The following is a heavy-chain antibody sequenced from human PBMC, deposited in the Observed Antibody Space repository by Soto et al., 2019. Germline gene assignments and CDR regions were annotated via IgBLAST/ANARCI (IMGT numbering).Heavy chain of an antibody. D-gene: IGHD6-19*01. CDR1: GGSFSGYY. CDR2: INHSGST. J-gene: IGHJ4*02. CDR3: ARGRQYSSGWLPRDFDY. Sequence: PSETLSLTCAVYGGSFSGYYWSWIRQPPGKGLEWIGEINHSGSTNYNPSLKSRVTISVDTSKNQFSLKLSSVTAADTAVYYCARGRQYSSGWLPRDFDYWGQGTLVTVSS. V-gene: IGHV4-34*01.